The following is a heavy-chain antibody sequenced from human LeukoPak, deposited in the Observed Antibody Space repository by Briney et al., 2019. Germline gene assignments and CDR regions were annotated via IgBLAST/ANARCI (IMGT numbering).Heavy chain of an antibody. CDR2: INPSGGST. D-gene: IGHD3-22*01. J-gene: IGHJ4*02. V-gene: IGHV1-46*01. Sequence: AASVKVSCKASGYTFTSYYMHWVRQAPGQGLEWMGIINPSGGSTSYAQKFQGRVTMTRDMSTSTVYIELSSLRSEDTAVYYCARALNYYDSSGYYDYWGQGTLVTVSS. CDR3: ARALNYYDSSGYYDY. CDR1: GYTFTSYY.